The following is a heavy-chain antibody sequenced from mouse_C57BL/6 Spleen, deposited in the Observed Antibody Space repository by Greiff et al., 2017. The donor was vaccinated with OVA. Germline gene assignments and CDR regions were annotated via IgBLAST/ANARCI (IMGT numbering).Heavy chain of an antibody. CDR3: ARGYGSIPLDY. J-gene: IGHJ2*01. CDR1: GYAFSSSW. V-gene: IGHV1-82*01. Sequence: QVQLQQSGPELVKPGASVKIPCKASGYAFSSSWMNWVKQRPGKGLEWIGRIYPGDGDTNYNGKFKGKATLTADKSSSTAYMQLSSLTSEDSAVYCCARGYGSIPLDYWGQGTTLTVSS. CDR2: IYPGDGDT. D-gene: IGHD1-1*01.